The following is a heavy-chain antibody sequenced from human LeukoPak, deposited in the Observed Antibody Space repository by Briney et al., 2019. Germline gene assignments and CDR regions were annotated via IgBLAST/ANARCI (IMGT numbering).Heavy chain of an antibody. V-gene: IGHV3-30*02. J-gene: IGHJ4*02. D-gene: IGHD3-9*01. CDR1: GFTFSSYG. Sequence: PGGSLRLSCAASGFTFSSYGMHWVRQAPGKGLEWVAFIRYDGSNKYYADSVKGRFTISRDNSKNTLYLQMNSLRAEDTAVYYCAKEAQIRYFVWLTDLDYWGQGTLVTVSS. CDR3: AKEAQIRYFVWLTDLDY. CDR2: IRYDGSNK.